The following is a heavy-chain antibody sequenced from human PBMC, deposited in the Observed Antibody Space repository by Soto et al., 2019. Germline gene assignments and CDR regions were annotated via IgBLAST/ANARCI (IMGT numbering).Heavy chain of an antibody. V-gene: IGHV4-59*01. Sequence: QVQLQESGPGLVKPSETLSLTCTVSGGSISSYYWSWIRQPPGKGLEWIGYIYYSGSTNYNPSLKSRVTTSVDPSKNQFSRKLSSVTAADTAVYYCARDFGTMVRGPKRHAFDIWGQGTMVTVSS. J-gene: IGHJ3*02. CDR2: IYYSGST. D-gene: IGHD3-10*01. CDR1: GGSISSYY. CDR3: ARDFGTMVRGPKRHAFDI.